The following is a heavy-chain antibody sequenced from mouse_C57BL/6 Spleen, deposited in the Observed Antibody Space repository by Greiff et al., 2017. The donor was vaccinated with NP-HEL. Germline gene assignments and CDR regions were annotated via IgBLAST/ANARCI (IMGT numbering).Heavy chain of an antibody. Sequence: EVQGVESGAELVRPGASVKLSCTASGFNIKDYYMHWVKQRPEQGLEWIGRIDPEDGDTEYAPKFQGKATMTADTSSNTAYLQLSSLTSEDTAVYYCTIPHYYGSSSPFGYWGQGTLVTVSA. CDR2: IDPEDGDT. CDR3: TIPHYYGSSSPFGY. D-gene: IGHD1-1*01. CDR1: GFNIKDYY. J-gene: IGHJ3*01. V-gene: IGHV14-1*01.